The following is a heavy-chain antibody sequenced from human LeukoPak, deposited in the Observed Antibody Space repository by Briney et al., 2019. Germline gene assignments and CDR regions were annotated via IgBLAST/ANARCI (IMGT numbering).Heavy chain of an antibody. Sequence: SETLSLTCAVYGGSFYNYYWTWIRQPPGKGLEWIGEIYHSGSTNYSPSLKSRVTISVDTSKNQFSLKLSSVTAADTAVYYCASTLVLEAFDIWGQGTMVTVS. CDR2: IYHSGST. J-gene: IGHJ3*02. CDR3: ASTLVLEAFDI. CDR1: GGSFYNYY. V-gene: IGHV4-34*01. D-gene: IGHD6-6*01.